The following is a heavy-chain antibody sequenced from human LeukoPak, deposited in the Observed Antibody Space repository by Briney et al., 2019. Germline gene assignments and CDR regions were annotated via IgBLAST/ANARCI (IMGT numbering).Heavy chain of an antibody. J-gene: IGHJ5*02. CDR2: INPNSGGT. D-gene: IGHD3-10*01. CDR1: GYTFTGFY. V-gene: IGHV1-2*02. CDR3: ARDGVDYYGSGSYSDPPYNWFDP. Sequence: PGASVKVSCKASGYTFTGFYMHWVRRAPGQGLEWMGWINPNSGGTNFAQKFRGRVTMTRDTSISTAYMELSRLRSDDTAVYYCARDGVDYYGSGSYSDPPYNWFDPWGQGTLVTVSS.